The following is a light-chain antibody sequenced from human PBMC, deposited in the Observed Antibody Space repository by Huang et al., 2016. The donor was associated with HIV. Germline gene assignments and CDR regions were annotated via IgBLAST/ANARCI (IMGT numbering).Light chain of an antibody. CDR1: QSISSY. V-gene: IGKV1-39*01. J-gene: IGKJ2*01. CDR3: QQSYSTPQNT. Sequence: DIQMTQSPSSLSASVGDGVTITCRASQSISSYLNWYHQKPGKAPKLLIYAASSLQSGVPSGFSGSGCGTDFTLTISSLQPEEFATYYCQQSYSTPQNTFGQGTKLEIK. CDR2: AAS.